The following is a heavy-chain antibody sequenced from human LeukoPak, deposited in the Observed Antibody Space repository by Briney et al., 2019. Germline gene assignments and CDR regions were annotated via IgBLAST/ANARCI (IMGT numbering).Heavy chain of an antibody. D-gene: IGHD6-19*01. CDR3: ARVGGWYRYFFDY. V-gene: IGHV1-46*01. J-gene: IGHJ4*02. CDR1: GYTFTNYH. CDR2: INPSDGST. Sequence: ASVKVSCKASGYTFTNYHMHWVRQAPGQGLEWMGMINPSDGSTNYAQKFQGRVTMTRDMSTSTVYMELSSLRSEDTAVYYCARVGGWYRYFFDYWGQGTLLTVSS.